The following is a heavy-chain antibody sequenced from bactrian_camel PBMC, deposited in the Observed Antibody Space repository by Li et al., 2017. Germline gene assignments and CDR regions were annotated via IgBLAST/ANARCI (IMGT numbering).Heavy chain of an antibody. CDR1: RYDLSPYC. Sequence: HVQLVESGGGSVQDGGSLTLSCTASRYDLSPYCLAWLRQYPGKEREGVASRDSDGSTTYEDSVKGRFTISFDAAKNTLYLQMNSLKPEDTAMYYCAAVKSGGNNMRGWLSGDNYWGQGTQVTVS. CDR2: RDSDGSTT. D-gene: IGHD2*01. CDR3: AAVKSGGNNMRGWLSGDNY. J-gene: IGHJ4*01. V-gene: IGHV3S6*01.